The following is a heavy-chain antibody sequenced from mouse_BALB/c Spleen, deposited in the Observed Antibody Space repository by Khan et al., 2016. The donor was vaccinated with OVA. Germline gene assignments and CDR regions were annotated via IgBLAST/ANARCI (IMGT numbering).Heavy chain of an antibody. J-gene: IGHJ4*01. CDR1: GYTFTAYD. V-gene: IGHV1S33*01. CDR2: IYPGDGTT. Sequence: LQQSGPELVKPGALVKISCKASGYTFTAYDINWVKQRPGQGLEWIGWIYPGDGTTEYNENFKGKATLTADTSSNTAYMQLSSLTSEKSAVXSCASEGLRGVGMDYWGQGTSVSVSS. CDR3: ASEGLRGVGMDY. D-gene: IGHD1-1*01.